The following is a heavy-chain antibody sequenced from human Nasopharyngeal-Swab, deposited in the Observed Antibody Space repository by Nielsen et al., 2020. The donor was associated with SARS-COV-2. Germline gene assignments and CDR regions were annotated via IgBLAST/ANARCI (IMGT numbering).Heavy chain of an antibody. CDR3: ARDDYGDYGYFGH. D-gene: IGHD4-17*01. J-gene: IGHJ4*02. V-gene: IGHV1-2*02. CDR1: GYTLTGYY. Sequence: ASVKVSCKASGYTLTGYYMHWVRPAPGQGLEWMGWINPHSRGTKYAQKFQGRVTMTRDTSINTAYMELRRLRSDDTAVYYCARDDYGDYGYFGHWGQGTLVTVSS. CDR2: INPHSRGT.